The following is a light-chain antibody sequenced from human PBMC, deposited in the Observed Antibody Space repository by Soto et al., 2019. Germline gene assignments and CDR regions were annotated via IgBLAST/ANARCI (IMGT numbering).Light chain of an antibody. J-gene: IGKJ1*01. CDR3: LQDYNYPRR. CDR1: QGIRKD. Sequence: AVQMTEAPSGLCASVGDGGTMSCRASQGIRKDLGWYQVKPGKAPKLLIYAASTLQSGVPSRFSGSASGTDFTLTISSLQPEDFATYYCLQDYNYPRRCGQGTTVDIK. V-gene: IGKV1-6*01. CDR2: AAS.